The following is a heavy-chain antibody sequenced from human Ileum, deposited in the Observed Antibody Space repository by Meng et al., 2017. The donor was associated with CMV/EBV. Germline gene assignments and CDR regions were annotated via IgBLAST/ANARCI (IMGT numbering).Heavy chain of an antibody. V-gene: IGHV3-23*01. CDR1: GFTFSNCA. CDR3: AKSTPDHFDYYFGA. D-gene: IGHD1-26*01. Sequence: ETLSLTCAGSGFTFSNCAMTWVRQAPGKGLEWVSAITVSGGGRYYAGSVKGRFTISRDNSQNTLYLQMNSLGADDTAIYYCAKSTPDHFDYYFGARGQGTLVTVSS. J-gene: IGHJ5*02. CDR2: ITVSGGGR.